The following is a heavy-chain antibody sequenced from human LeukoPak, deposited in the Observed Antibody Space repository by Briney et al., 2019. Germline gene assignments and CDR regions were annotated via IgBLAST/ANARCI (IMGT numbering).Heavy chain of an antibody. CDR1: GYSISSSYY. CDR2: IYYSGST. V-gene: IGHV4-38-2*02. D-gene: IGHD3-10*01. Sequence: SETLSLTCTVSGYSISSSYYWGWIRQPPGKGLEWIGSIYYSGSTYYNPPLKSRVTISVDTSKNQFSLKLSSVTAADTAVYYCARDTPYGSGSYWWGSGMDVWGQGTTVTVSS. J-gene: IGHJ6*02. CDR3: ARDTPYGSGSYWWGSGMDV.